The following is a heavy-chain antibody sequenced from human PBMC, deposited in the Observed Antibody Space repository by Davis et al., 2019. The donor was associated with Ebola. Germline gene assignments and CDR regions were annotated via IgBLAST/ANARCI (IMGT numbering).Heavy chain of an antibody. CDR2: IKQDGSEK. Sequence: GESLKISCAASGFTFSSYWMSWVRQAPRKGLEWVANIKQDGSEKYYVDSVKGRFTISRDNAKNSLYLQMNSLRAEDTAVYYCARRTTFSDYWGQGTLVTVSS. J-gene: IGHJ4*02. CDR1: GFTFSSYW. D-gene: IGHD2/OR15-2a*01. V-gene: IGHV3-7*01. CDR3: ARRTTFSDY.